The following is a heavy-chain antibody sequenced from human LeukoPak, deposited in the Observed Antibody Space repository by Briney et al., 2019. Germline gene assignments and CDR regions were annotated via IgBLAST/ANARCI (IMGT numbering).Heavy chain of an antibody. J-gene: IGHJ3*02. CDR1: GFTFSSYG. CDR2: ISYDGSNK. V-gene: IGHV3-30*03. CDR3: AIVAGKSYGSAPTAFDI. D-gene: IGHD3-10*01. Sequence: GGSLRLSCAASGFTFSSYGMHWVRQAPGKGLEWVAVISYDGSNKYYADSVKGRFTISRDNSKNTLYLQMNSLRAEDTAVYYWAIVAGKSYGSAPTAFDIWGQGTMVTVSS.